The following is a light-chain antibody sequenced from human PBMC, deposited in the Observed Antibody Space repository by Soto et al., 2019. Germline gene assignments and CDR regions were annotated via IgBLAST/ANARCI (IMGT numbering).Light chain of an antibody. V-gene: IGLV2-14*01. Sequence: QSALTQPASVSGSPGQSITISCTGTSSDVGGYNYVSWYQHHPGKAPRLMIYASSNRPSGVSHRFSGSKSGNTASLTISGLQAEDEADYYCSSYTSGTTLGVFGGGTKLTVL. CDR1: SSDVGGYNY. CDR3: SSYTSGTTLGV. CDR2: ASS. J-gene: IGLJ3*02.